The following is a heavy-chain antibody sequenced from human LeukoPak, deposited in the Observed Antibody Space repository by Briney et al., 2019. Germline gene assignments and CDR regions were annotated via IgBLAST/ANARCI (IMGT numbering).Heavy chain of an antibody. J-gene: IGHJ4*02. D-gene: IGHD4-17*01. V-gene: IGHV1-69*05. CDR1: GGAFSSYA. CDR3: ARQRNGDYPCFDY. CDR2: IIPIFGTA. Sequence: SVKVSCKASGGAFSSYAISWVRQAPGQGLEWMGRIIPIFGTANYAQKFQGRVTITTDESTSTAYMELSSLRSEDTAVYYCARQRNGDYPCFDYWGQGTLVTVSS.